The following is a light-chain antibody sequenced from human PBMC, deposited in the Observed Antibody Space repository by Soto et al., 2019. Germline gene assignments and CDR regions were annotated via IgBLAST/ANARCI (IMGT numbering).Light chain of an antibody. CDR2: KAS. CDR1: QSLSYW. CDR3: QQYDRFPYS. V-gene: IGKV1-5*03. J-gene: IGKJ2*03. Sequence: DIPMTQSPSTLSASLRDTVTITCRASQSLSYWLAWYQQKPGQAPKLLIHKASTLESGVPSRFSGSGSGTEFTLTISSLQPDDFATFYCQQYDRFPYSFGQGTKLEIK.